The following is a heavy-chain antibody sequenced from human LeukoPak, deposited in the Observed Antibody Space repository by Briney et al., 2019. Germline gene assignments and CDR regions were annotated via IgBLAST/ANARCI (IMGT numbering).Heavy chain of an antibody. J-gene: IGHJ6*03. Sequence: SGGSLRLSCAASRFTFSYYSMNWVRQAPGRGLESVSCISSSSSLIFYSDSVRGRFTISRDNDKNLLYLHMNSLRVEDTAVYYCAKVDRGDYSSSPVPYYNYYMNVWGKGTTVTVSS. CDR3: AKVDRGDYSSSPVPYYNYYMNV. CDR2: ISSSSSLI. V-gene: IGHV3-21*01. CDR1: RFTFSYYS. D-gene: IGHD6-13*01.